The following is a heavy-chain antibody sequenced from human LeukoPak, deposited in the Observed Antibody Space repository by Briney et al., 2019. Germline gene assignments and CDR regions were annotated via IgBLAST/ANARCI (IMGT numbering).Heavy chain of an antibody. CDR2: ISGTGGST. D-gene: IGHD4-17*01. V-gene: IGHV3-23*01. Sequence: GGSLRLSCAASGFTFSNYAMSWVRQAPGKGLEWVAGISGTGGSTHYADSVKGRFTISRDNSKNTLYLQMNSLRAEDTAVYYCATAWVDYGDYEGGDAFDIWGQGTMVTVSS. CDR1: GFTFSNYA. CDR3: ATAWVDYGDYEGGDAFDI. J-gene: IGHJ3*02.